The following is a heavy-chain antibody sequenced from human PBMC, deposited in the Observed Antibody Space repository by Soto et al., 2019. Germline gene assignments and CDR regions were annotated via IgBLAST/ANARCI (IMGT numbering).Heavy chain of an antibody. V-gene: IGHV3-9*01. J-gene: IGHJ4*02. D-gene: IGHD3-9*01. CDR1: GFTFDNYA. CDR3: VKDFYYDILTGFSYFDY. CDR2: ISWSGGDK. Sequence: EVQLVESGGDLVQPGRSLRLACAASGFTFDNYAMHWVRQLPGKGLEWVSGISWSGGDKAYAASVKGRCSISRDNATKSLYLHIDSLRLEDTAVYYCVKDFYYDILTGFSYFDYWGRGTPVTVSS.